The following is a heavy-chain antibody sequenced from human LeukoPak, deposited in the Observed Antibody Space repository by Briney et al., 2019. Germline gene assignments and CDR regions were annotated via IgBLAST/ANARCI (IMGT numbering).Heavy chain of an antibody. Sequence: GGSLRLSCAASGFTFSDYYMSWIRQAPGKGLEWVSYISSSGSTIYYADSVKGRFTISRDNAKNSLYLQMNSLRAEDTAVYYCARENSSSSPYYFDYWGQGTLVTVSS. V-gene: IGHV3-11*04. J-gene: IGHJ4*02. CDR3: ARENSSSSPYYFDY. CDR1: GFTFSDYY. CDR2: ISSSGSTI. D-gene: IGHD6-6*01.